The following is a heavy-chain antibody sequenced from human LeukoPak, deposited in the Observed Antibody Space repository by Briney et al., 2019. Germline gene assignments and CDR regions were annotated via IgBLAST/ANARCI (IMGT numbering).Heavy chain of an antibody. CDR3: ARLNGRGSGNFDY. J-gene: IGHJ4*02. CDR1: GGSISSYY. D-gene: IGHD6-25*01. V-gene: IGHV4-59*08. Sequence: SETLSLTCTVSGGSISSYYWSWIRQPPGKGLEWIGYIYYSGSTNYNPSLMSRVTISVDTSKNQFSLKLSSVTAADTAVYYCARLNGRGSGNFDYWGQGTLVTVSS. CDR2: IYYSGST.